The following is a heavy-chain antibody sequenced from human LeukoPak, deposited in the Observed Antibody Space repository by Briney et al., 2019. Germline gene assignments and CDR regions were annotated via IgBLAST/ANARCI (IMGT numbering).Heavy chain of an antibody. CDR3: ARGANKYDLQNPGVFDI. D-gene: IGHD3-3*01. V-gene: IGHV3-53*01. J-gene: IGHJ3*02. CDR1: GLAASDNH. CDR2: IYSGGDI. Sequence: LPGGSLRLSCAVSGLAASDNHMSWVRQAPGKGLEWVSAIYSGGDIYFVDSVKGRFTISRDNSKNTAYLQMNSLRGEDTAVYYCARGANKYDLQNPGVFDIWGQGTVVTVAS.